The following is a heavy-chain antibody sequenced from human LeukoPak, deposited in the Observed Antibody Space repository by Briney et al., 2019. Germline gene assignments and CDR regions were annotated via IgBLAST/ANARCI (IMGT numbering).Heavy chain of an antibody. Sequence: SETLSLTCTVSGGSISSYYWSWIRQPAGKGLEWIGRIYTSGSTNYNPSLKSRVTMSVDTSKNQFSLKLSSVTAADTAVYYCARQFRGSYRYTPPYFDYWGQGTLVTVSS. CDR1: GGSISSYY. V-gene: IGHV4-4*07. D-gene: IGHD3-16*02. CDR2: IYTSGST. J-gene: IGHJ4*02. CDR3: ARQFRGSYRYTPPYFDY.